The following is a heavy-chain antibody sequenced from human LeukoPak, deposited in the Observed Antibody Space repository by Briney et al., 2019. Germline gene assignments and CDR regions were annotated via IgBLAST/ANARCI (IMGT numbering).Heavy chain of an antibody. CDR1: GFTFSNYG. CDR3: AKDDSGSSNLRFYNYYMDV. D-gene: IGHD2-2*01. Sequence: PGRSLRLSCAASGFTFSNYGMHWVRQAPGKGLEWVAVISYDGSNKYYGDSVKGRFTISRDNSKNTLYLQMNSLRAEDTAIYYCAKDDSGSSNLRFYNYYMDVWGKGTTVIVSS. V-gene: IGHV3-30*18. J-gene: IGHJ6*03. CDR2: ISYDGSNK.